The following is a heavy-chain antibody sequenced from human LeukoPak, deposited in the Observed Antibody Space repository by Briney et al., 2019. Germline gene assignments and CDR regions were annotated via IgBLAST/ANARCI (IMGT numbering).Heavy chain of an antibody. CDR2: ISYDGSNK. Sequence: EGSLRLSCAASGFTFSSYAMHWVRQAPGKGLEWVAVISYDGSNKYYADSVKGRFTISRDNSKNTLYLQMNSLRAEDTAVYYCARDRYSSSRGNMDVWGQGTTVTVSS. CDR1: GFTFSSYA. D-gene: IGHD6-13*01. J-gene: IGHJ6*02. CDR3: ARDRYSSSRGNMDV. V-gene: IGHV3-30-3*01.